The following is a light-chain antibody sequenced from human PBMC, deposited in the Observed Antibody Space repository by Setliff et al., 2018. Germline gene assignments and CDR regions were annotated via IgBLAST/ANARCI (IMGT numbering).Light chain of an antibody. V-gene: IGLV2-14*01. CDR1: SSDVGGYNY. J-gene: IGLJ1*01. CDR2: DVS. Sequence: QSALAQPASVSGSPGQSITISCTGTSSDVGGYNYVSWYQQHPGKAPKLMIYDVSKRPSGVSNRFSGSKSGNTASLTISGLQAEDEADYYRSSYTSSSTFVVGTGTKVTV. CDR3: SSYTSSSTFV.